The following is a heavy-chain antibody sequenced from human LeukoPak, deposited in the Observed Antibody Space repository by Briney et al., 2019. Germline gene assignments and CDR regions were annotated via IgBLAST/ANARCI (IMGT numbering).Heavy chain of an antibody. D-gene: IGHD3-10*01. CDR1: GYTFTGYY. Sequence: ASVKVSCKASGYTFTGYYIHWVRQAPGQGLEWMGWINPNSGGTNYAQKFQGRVTMTRDTSISTAYMELSRLRSDDTAVYYCAREYYYGSGSSSNDYWGQGTLVTVSS. CDR3: AREYYYGSGSSSNDY. J-gene: IGHJ4*02. V-gene: IGHV1-2*02. CDR2: INPNSGGT.